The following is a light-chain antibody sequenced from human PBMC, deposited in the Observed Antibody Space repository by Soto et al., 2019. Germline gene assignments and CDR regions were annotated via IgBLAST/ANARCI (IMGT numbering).Light chain of an antibody. V-gene: IGLV4-69*01. CDR3: QTWGTDIPWV. Sequence: QSVLTQSPSASASLGASVKLTCTLSSGHRSYAIAWHQQQPEKGPRYLMKLNSDGSHSKGDGIPDRFSGSSSGAERYLTISSLQSEDEADYYCQTWGTDIPWVFGGGTKVTVL. CDR1: SGHRSYA. CDR2: LNSDGSH. J-gene: IGLJ3*02.